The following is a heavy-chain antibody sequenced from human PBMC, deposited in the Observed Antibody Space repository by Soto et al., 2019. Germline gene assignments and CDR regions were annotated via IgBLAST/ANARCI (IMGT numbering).Heavy chain of an antibody. J-gene: IGHJ4*02. CDR1: GFSFDDSA. Sequence: GGSLRLSCAASGFSFDDSAMSWVRQAPGKGLEWVSSITYTGVSTYYADSVKGRFTISRDNSRDTLFLQMNSLRAEDTAIYYCAKSSVWYPYFDSWGQGTLVTVSS. CDR3: AKSSVWYPYFDS. V-gene: IGHV3-23*01. D-gene: IGHD6-13*01. CDR2: ITYTGVST.